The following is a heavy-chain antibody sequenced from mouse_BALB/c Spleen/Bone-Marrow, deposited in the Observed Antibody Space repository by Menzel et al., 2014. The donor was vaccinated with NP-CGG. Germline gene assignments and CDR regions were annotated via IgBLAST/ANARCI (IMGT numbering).Heavy chain of an antibody. CDR1: GFNIKDTY. D-gene: IGHD1-1*02. Sequence: EVQLQQSGAELVKPGASVKLSCTASGFNIKDTYMHWVKQRPEQGLEWIGRIDPANGNTKYDPKFQGKATITADTSSNTAYMQLSSLTSEDSAVYYCASFYGRFAYWGQGTLVTVSA. CDR3: ASFYGRFAY. CDR2: IDPANGNT. V-gene: IGHV14-3*02. J-gene: IGHJ3*01.